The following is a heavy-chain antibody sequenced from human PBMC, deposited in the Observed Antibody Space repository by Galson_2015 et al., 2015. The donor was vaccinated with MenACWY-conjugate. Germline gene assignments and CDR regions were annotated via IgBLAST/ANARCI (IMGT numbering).Heavy chain of an antibody. V-gene: IGHV3-74*01. CDR3: ARDRKEPKVSLSLKWIDP. J-gene: IGHJ5*02. CDR2: IYRAGSNT. D-gene: IGHD1-26*01. CDR1: GFTFGSYW. Sequence: SLRLSCAASGFTFGSYWMHWVRQAPGKGLEWVSRIYRAGSNTTYADSVKGRFTISRDNAKNTLYLQMNSLRAEDTAVYYCARDRKEPKVSLSLKWIDPWGQGTQVIDSS.